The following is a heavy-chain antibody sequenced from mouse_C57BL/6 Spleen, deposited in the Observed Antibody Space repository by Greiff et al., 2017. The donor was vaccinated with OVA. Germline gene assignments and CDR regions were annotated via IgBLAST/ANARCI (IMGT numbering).Heavy chain of an antibody. D-gene: IGHD2-10*01. CDR3: TREGAYYGNPGFAY. CDR1: GYTFTDYE. CDR2: IDPETGGT. J-gene: IGHJ3*01. Sequence: VKLQESGAELVRPGASVTLSCKASGYTFTDYEMHWVKQPPVHGLEWIGAIDPETGGTAYNQKFKGKAILTADKSSSTAYMELRSLTSEDTAVYYCTREGAYYGNPGFAYWGQGTLVTVSA. V-gene: IGHV1-15*01.